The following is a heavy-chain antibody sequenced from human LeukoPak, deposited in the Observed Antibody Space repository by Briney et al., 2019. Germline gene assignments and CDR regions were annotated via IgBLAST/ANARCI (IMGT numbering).Heavy chain of an antibody. Sequence: SETLSLTCTVSGGSMSSYYWSWIRQPPGKGLEWIGYISSSGITNYNPSLKSQVTISVDTSKNQFSLKLSSVTAADTAVYYCARHIGGGIEDMDVWGTGTKVTVSS. CDR1: GGSMSSYY. V-gene: IGHV4-59*08. J-gene: IGHJ6*03. D-gene: IGHD3-16*02. CDR3: ARHIGGGIEDMDV. CDR2: ISSSGIT.